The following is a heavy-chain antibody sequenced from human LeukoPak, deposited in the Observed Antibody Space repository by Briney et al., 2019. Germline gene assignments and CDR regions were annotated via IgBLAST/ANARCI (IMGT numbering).Heavy chain of an antibody. CDR1: GGSISSGSYY. CDR3: ARDSLHYFDTSGYGFDI. CDR2: IYTSGST. J-gene: IGHJ3*02. V-gene: IGHV4-61*02. D-gene: IGHD3-22*01. Sequence: SETLSLTCTVSGGSISSGSYYWSWIRQPAGKGLEWIGRIYTSGSTNYNPSLKSRVTISVDTSKNQFSLKLNSVTAADTAVYYCARDSLHYFDTSGYGFDIWGQGTMVTVSS.